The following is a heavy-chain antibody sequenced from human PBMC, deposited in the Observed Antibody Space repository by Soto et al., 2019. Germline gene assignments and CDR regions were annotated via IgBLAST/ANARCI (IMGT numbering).Heavy chain of an antibody. CDR1: GFTFSSYA. V-gene: IGHV3-23*01. D-gene: IGHD1-7*01. CDR3: AKDGDNWNYELKGDY. CDR2: ISGSGGST. J-gene: IGHJ4*02. Sequence: GGSLRLSCAASGFTFSSYAMSWVRQAPGKGLEWVSAISGSGGSTYYADSVKGRFTISRDNSKNTLYLQMNSLRAEDTAVYYCAKDGDNWNYELKGDYWGQGTLVTVSS.